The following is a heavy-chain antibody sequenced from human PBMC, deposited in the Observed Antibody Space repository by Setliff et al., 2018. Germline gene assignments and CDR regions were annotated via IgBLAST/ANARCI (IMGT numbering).Heavy chain of an antibody. Sequence: SETLSLTCAVSDFSVSSVYYWGWIRQPPGKGLEWIANVYYSGSTYYNPSLESRVTMSVDTSKSQFSLNMYSVTAADTAVYYCARTSTGRYFDLWGRGTLVTVSS. CDR3: ARTSTGRYFDL. J-gene: IGHJ2*01. D-gene: IGHD2-2*01. CDR1: DFSVSSVYY. CDR2: VYYSGST. V-gene: IGHV4-38-2*01.